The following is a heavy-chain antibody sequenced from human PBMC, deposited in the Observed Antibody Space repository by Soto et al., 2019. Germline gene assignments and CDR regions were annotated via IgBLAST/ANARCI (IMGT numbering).Heavy chain of an antibody. D-gene: IGHD3-3*01. V-gene: IGHV1-24*01. CDR3: AARVLRFPYAAFDI. Sequence: ASVKVSCKVSGYTLTELSMHWVRQAPGKGLEWMGGFDPEDGETIYAQKFQGRVTMTEDTSTDTAYMELSSLRSEGTAVYYCAARVLRFPYAAFDIWAKGQWSPSPQ. CDR1: GYTLTELS. J-gene: IGHJ3*02. CDR2: FDPEDGET.